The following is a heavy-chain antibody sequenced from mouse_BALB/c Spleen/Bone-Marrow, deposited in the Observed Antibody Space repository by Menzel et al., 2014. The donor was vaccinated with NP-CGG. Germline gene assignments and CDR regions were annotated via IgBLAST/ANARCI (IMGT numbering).Heavy chain of an antibody. Sequence: VQLQQSGAELARPGASVKTSCKASGYTFDYYTVQWVKQGPGQGLEWIGYINPSSGYTNYNQKFKDKATLTADKSSSTAYMQLSSLTSEDSAVYYCAREVYGSWFAYWGQGDSGHCLC. CDR3: AREVYGSWFAY. D-gene: IGHD2-2*01. CDR2: INPSSGYT. CDR1: GYTFDYYT. V-gene: IGHV1-4*01. J-gene: IGHJ3*01.